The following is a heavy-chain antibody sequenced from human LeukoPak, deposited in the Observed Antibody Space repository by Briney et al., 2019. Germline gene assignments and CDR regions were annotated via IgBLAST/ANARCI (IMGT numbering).Heavy chain of an antibody. CDR2: ISSSSSYI. CDR3: AREPGMATGPHFDY. J-gene: IGHJ4*02. Sequence: PGGSLRLSCAASGFTFSSYSMNWVRQAPGKGLEWVSSISSSSSYIYYADSVKGRFTISRDNAKNSLYLQMNSLRAEDTAVYYRAREPGMATGPHFDYWGQGTLVPVSS. D-gene: IGHD5-24*01. CDR1: GFTFSSYS. V-gene: IGHV3-21*01.